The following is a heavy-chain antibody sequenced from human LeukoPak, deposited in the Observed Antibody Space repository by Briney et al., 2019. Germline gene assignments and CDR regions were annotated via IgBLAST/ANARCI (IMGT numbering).Heavy chain of an antibody. CDR2: IYTSGST. V-gene: IGHV4-61*02. CDR3: ARERYYYDSSGENYYYYYMDV. D-gene: IGHD3-22*01. CDR1: GGSISSGSYY. J-gene: IGHJ6*03. Sequence: SETLSLTCTVSGGSISSGSYYWSWIRQPAGKGLEWIGRIYTSGSTNYNPPLKSRVTISVDTSKNQFSLKLSSVTAADTAVYYCARERYYYDSSGENYYYYYMDVWGKGTTVTVSS.